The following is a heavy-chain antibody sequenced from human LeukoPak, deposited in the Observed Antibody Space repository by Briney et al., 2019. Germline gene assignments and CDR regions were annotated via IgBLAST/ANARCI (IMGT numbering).Heavy chain of an antibody. Sequence: ASVKVSCKTSGYTFTGYFLNWVRQAPGQGLEWMGWIAPYNGNTNYAQKFQGRVTMTTDTSTSTAYMELRSLGSDDTAVYYCARDLSSYYYYWGQGTLVTVSS. CDR1: GYTFTGYF. J-gene: IGHJ4*02. D-gene: IGHD3-10*01. CDR2: IAPYNGNT. V-gene: IGHV1-18*04. CDR3: ARDLSSYYYY.